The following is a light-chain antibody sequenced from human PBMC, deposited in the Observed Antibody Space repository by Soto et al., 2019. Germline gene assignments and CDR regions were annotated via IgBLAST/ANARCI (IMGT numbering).Light chain of an antibody. CDR2: GAS. Sequence: EIVLTQSPATLSLSPGERATLSCRASQSVSSSYLAWYQQKPGRAPRLLIYGASSRATGIPDRFSGSGSGTDFTLTISRLEPEDFAVYYCQQYGSSPITFGHGTKV. J-gene: IGKJ1*01. V-gene: IGKV3-20*01. CDR3: QQYGSSPIT. CDR1: QSVSSSY.